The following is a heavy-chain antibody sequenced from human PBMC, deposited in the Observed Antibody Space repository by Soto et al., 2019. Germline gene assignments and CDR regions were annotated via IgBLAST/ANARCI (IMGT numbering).Heavy chain of an antibody. CDR2: IYYSGNT. J-gene: IGHJ4*02. CDR3: ARVYGDSSFDY. Sequence: QVQLQESGPGLVKPSQTLSLTCTVSGGSISSGGYYWSWIRQHPGKGLEWIGYIYYSGNTYYNPSLKSRVTISVDTSKNKCSLKLSSVTAADTAVYYCARVYGDSSFDYWGQGTLVTVSS. V-gene: IGHV4-31*03. CDR1: GGSISSGGYY. D-gene: IGHD4-17*01.